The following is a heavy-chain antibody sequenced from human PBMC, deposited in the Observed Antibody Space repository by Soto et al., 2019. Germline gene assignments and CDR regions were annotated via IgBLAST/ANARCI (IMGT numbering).Heavy chain of an antibody. CDR2: IISSSSSM. V-gene: IGHV3-48*02. J-gene: IGHJ6*02. D-gene: IGHD2-15*01. CDR3: ARDWTYCSGGSCYYGMDV. CDR1: GFSFSAYR. Sequence: EVQLVESGGGFVQPGGSLRLSCAASGFSFSAYRMNWVRQAPGKGLEWVSYIISSSSSMYYAGSVKGRFTITRDNAQNALFLQMNSLTDEDTAVYYCARDWTYCSGGSCYYGMDVWGQGTTVTVSS.